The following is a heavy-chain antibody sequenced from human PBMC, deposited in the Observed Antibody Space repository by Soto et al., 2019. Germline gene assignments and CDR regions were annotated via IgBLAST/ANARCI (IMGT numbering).Heavy chain of an antibody. CDR1: GGSISSGGYY. CDR3: ARVGLQYIWFDP. CDR2: IYYSGST. Sequence: SETLSLTCTVSGGSISSGGYYWSWIRQHPGKGLEWIGYIYYSGSTYYNPSLKSRVTISVDTSKNQFSLKLSSVTAADTAVYYCARVGLQYIWFDPWGQGTLVTVSS. V-gene: IGHV4-31*03. J-gene: IGHJ5*02. D-gene: IGHD4-4*01.